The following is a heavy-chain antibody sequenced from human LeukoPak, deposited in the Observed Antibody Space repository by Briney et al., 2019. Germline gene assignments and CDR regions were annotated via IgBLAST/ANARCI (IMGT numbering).Heavy chain of an antibody. V-gene: IGHV4-34*01. CDR1: GGSFSGYY. D-gene: IGHD1-26*01. CDR3: ARDHYSGSCGTHYFDY. CDR2: INHSGST. Sequence: SETLSLTCAVYGGSFSGYYWSWIRQPPGKGLEWIGEINHSGSTNYNPSLKSRVTISVDTSKNQFSLKLSSVTAADTAVYYCARDHYSGSCGTHYFDYWGQGTLVTVSS. J-gene: IGHJ4*02.